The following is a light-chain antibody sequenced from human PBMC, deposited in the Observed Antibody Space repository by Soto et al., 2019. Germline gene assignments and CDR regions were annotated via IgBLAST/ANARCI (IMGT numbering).Light chain of an antibody. Sequence: EVVMTQSPATLSVSPGERATLSCRASQSVSSNLAWYLQKHGQAPRLLIYGASTRATGIPARFSGSGSGTEFTLTISSLQSEDLAVYYCQQYDNWPPITFGQGTRRGIK. CDR2: GAS. CDR3: QQYDNWPPIT. J-gene: IGKJ5*01. V-gene: IGKV3-15*01. CDR1: QSVSSN.